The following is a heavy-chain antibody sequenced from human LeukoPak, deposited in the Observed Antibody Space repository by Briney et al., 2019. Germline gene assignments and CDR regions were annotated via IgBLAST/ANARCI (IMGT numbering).Heavy chain of an antibody. V-gene: IGHV4-59*01. CDR1: GDFITAYY. CDR3: ARGRIARLPYFDY. D-gene: IGHD5-18*01. CDR2: VYYSGST. J-gene: IGHJ4*02. Sequence: PSETLSLTCTVSGDFITAYYWSWIRQPPGKGLEWIGYVYYSGSTEYNPSLRSRVTISLERSKHQFSLKLTSVTAADTAVYYCARGRIARLPYFDYWGQGTLVTVS.